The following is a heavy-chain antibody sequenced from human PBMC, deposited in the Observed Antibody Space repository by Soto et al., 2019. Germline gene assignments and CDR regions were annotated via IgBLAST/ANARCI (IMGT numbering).Heavy chain of an antibody. V-gene: IGHV3-9*01. CDR2: ISWNSGDI. J-gene: IGHJ2*01. CDR1: GFTFDDFA. CDR3: AKDKVFRLPHYDFDL. Sequence: EVQLVESGGGLVQPGRSLRLSCAASGFTFDDFAMHWVRRAPGKGLEWVSGISWNSGDIAYADSVKGRFIISRDIAKKSLYLQMKTLRAEDTAFYYCAKDKVFRLPHYDFDLWGRGTLVTVSS. D-gene: IGHD4-17*01.